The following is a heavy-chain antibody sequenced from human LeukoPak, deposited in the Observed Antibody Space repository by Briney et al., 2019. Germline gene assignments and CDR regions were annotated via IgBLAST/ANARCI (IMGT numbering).Heavy chain of an antibody. CDR3: ARGEYYSDTSSYFDY. V-gene: IGHV3-30*03. J-gene: IGHJ4*02. CDR2: ISYDGSNK. D-gene: IGHD3-22*01. CDR1: GFTFSSYG. Sequence: GRSLRLSCAASGFTFSSYGMNWVRQAPGKGLEWVAVISYDGSNKYYADSVKGRFTISRDNSKNTLFVQMSSLRAEDTAVYYCARGEYYSDTSSYFDYWGQGTHVTVSS.